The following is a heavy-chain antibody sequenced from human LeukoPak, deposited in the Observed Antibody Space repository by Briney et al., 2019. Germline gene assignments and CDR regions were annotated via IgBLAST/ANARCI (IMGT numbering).Heavy chain of an antibody. V-gene: IGHV3-30*18. CDR2: ISYDGSNK. CDR1: GFTFSSYN. J-gene: IGHJ4*02. Sequence: GGSLRLSCAASGFTFSSYNMNWVRQAPGKGLEWVAVISYDGSNKYYADSVKGRFTISRDNSKNTLYLQMNSLRAEDTAVYYCANSPGYCTNGACYNEYFDYWGQGTLVTVSS. D-gene: IGHD2-8*01. CDR3: ANSPGYCTNGACYNEYFDY.